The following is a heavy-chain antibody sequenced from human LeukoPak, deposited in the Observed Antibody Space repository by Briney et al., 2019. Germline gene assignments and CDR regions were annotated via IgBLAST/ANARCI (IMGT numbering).Heavy chain of an antibody. V-gene: IGHV3-23*01. CDR3: AKDRPAGSSWYIQRNSGGY. CDR2: ISGSGGST. D-gene: IGHD6-13*01. CDR1: GFTFSSYA. J-gene: IGHJ4*02. Sequence: PGGSLRLSCAASGFTFSSYAMSWVRQAPGKGLEWVSAISGSGGSTYYADSVKGRFTISRDNSKNTLYLQMNSLRAEDTAVYYCAKDRPAGSSWYIQRNSGGYWGQGTLVTVSS.